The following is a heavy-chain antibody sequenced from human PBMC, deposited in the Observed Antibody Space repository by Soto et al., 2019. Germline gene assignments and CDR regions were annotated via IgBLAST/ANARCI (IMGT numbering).Heavy chain of an antibody. CDR2: IYPGDSHT. CDR1: GYSFTSYW. D-gene: IGHD3-22*01. CDR3: ARGYYDNSGYYDH. Sequence: GESLKISCKGSGYSFTSYWIAWVRQMPGKGLEWMGIIYPGDSHTRYSPSFQGQVTVSADKSISTAYLQWSSLKASDTAMYYCARGYYDNSGYYDHWGQGTLVTVSS. V-gene: IGHV5-51*01. J-gene: IGHJ4*02.